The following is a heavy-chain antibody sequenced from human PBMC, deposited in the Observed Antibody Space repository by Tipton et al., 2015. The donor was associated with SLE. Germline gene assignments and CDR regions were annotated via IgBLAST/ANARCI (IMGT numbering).Heavy chain of an antibody. Sequence: LRLSCTVSGGSISSYYWSWIRQPPGKGLEWIGYIYYSGSTNYNPSLKSRVTISVDTSKNQFSLKLSSVTAADTAVYYCARVYSSSWEGFFDYWGQGTLVTVSS. V-gene: IGHV4-59*08. CDR3: ARVYSSSWEGFFDY. CDR2: IYYSGST. J-gene: IGHJ4*02. CDR1: GGSISSYY. D-gene: IGHD6-13*01.